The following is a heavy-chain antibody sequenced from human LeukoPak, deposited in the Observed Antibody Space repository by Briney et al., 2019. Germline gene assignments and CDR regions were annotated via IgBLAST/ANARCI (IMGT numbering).Heavy chain of an antibody. CDR2: ISYDGSSH. Sequence: PGGSLRLSCAASGFIFSSYGMHWVGQAPGKGLEWVAIISYDGSSHYYADSVKGRFTISRDNSKNTLYLQMNSLRREDTAMYYCAKEAPERGSYAFDMWGQGTMVTVSS. CDR3: AKEAPERGSYAFDM. CDR1: GFIFSSYG. J-gene: IGHJ3*02. D-gene: IGHD3-16*01. V-gene: IGHV3-30*18.